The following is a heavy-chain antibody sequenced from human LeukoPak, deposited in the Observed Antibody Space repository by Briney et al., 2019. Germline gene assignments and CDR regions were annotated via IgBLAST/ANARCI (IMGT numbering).Heavy chain of an antibody. CDR1: GYTFTTFG. J-gene: IGHJ3*01. D-gene: IGHD2-2*01. CDR2: ISTYNSNI. CDR3: ARGRLPADAFDV. Sequence: GASVKVSCKASGYTFTTFGFTWVRQAPGQGLEWLGWISTYNSNINYAQNFQDRLTLTTDTSTNTAYMELSSLRFDDTAIYYCARGRLPADAFDVWGQGNLVTVSS. V-gene: IGHV1-18*01.